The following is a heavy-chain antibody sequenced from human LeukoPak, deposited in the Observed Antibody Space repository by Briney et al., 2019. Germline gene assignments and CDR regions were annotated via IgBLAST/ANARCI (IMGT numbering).Heavy chain of an antibody. V-gene: IGHV3-21*06. CDR2: VSNSGDYI. D-gene: IGHD2-8*01. CDR1: GFTFSSYG. Sequence: PGGTLRLSCAASGFTFSSYGMSWVRQAPGKGLEWVSSVSNSGDYIHYADSVKGRFTISRDNSKNSLYLQMNSLRAEDTAVYYCARALIGYYFDYWGQGTLVTVSS. CDR3: ARALIGYYFDY. J-gene: IGHJ4*02.